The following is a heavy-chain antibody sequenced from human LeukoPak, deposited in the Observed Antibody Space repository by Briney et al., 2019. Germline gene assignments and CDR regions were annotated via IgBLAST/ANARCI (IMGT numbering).Heavy chain of an antibody. D-gene: IGHD1-7*01. Sequence: PSQTLSLTCAVSGGSISSGGYSWSWIRQPPGKGLEWIGYIYHSGSTYYNPSLKSRVTISVHRSKNQFSLKLSSVTAADTAVYYCARDTNWNYGGYYYYMDVWGKGTTVTVSS. CDR2: IYHSGST. V-gene: IGHV4-30-2*01. J-gene: IGHJ6*03. CDR1: GGSISSGGYS. CDR3: ARDTNWNYGGYYYYMDV.